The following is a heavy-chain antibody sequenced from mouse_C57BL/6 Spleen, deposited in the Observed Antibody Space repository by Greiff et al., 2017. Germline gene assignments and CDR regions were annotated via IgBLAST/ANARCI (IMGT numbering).Heavy chain of an antibody. CDR2: IYPRSGNT. D-gene: IGHD2-3*01. V-gene: IGHV1-81*01. CDR3: ARSDGYLNYFDY. Sequence: VQLKESGAELARPGASVKLSCKASGYTFTSYGISWVKQRTGQGLEWIGEIYPRSGNTYYNEKFKGKATLTADKSSSTAYMELRSLTSEDSAVYFCARSDGYLNYFDYWGQGTTLTVSS. CDR1: GYTFTSYG. J-gene: IGHJ2*01.